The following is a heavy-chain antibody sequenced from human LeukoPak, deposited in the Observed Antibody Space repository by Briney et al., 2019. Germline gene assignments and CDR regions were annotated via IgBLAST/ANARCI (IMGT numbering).Heavy chain of an antibody. J-gene: IGHJ4*02. CDR3: ARLPYYDFWSGQLNYFDY. CDR1: GYSFTSYW. CDR2: IYPGDSDT. D-gene: IGHD3-3*01. Sequence: KCGESPKISCRGSGYSFTSYWIGWVRQLPGKGLEWMGIIYPGDSDTRYSPSFQGQVTISADKSISTAYLQWSSLKASDTAMYYCARLPYYDFWSGQLNYFDYWGQGTLVTVS. V-gene: IGHV5-51*01.